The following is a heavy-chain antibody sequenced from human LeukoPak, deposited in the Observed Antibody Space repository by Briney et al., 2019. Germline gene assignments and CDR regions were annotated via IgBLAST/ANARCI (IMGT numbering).Heavy chain of an antibody. J-gene: IGHJ2*01. V-gene: IGHV1-18*01. D-gene: IGHD3-22*01. CDR1: GYTFTSYG. CDR3: ARVNYYYDSSGYYSYWYFDL. Sequence: GASVKVSCKASGYTFTSYGIIWVRQAPGQGLEWMGWISAYNGNTNYAQKLQGRVTMTTDTSTSTACMELRSLRSDDTAVYYCARVNYYYDSSGYYSYWYFDLWGRGTLVTVSS. CDR2: ISAYNGNT.